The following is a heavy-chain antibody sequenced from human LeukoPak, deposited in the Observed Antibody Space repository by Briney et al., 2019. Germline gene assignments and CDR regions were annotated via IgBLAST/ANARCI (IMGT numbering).Heavy chain of an antibody. CDR1: GFTFSNYA. CDR2: IGGSSDFT. V-gene: IGHV3-23*01. D-gene: IGHD3-10*01. CDR3: AKADRGWGVITKD. J-gene: IGHJ4*02. Sequence: GRSLRLSCAASGFTFSNYAMSWVRQAPGKWLEWVSAIGGSSDFTYYAEYVKGRFTISRDNSKKTLYQQMNSLGDGDTAVYYCAKADRGWGVITKDWGQGTLVTVSS.